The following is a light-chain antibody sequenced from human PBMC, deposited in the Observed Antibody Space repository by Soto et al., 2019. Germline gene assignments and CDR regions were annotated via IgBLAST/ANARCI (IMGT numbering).Light chain of an antibody. V-gene: IGLV1-47*02. CDR1: RSNIGTNY. J-gene: IGLJ3*02. Sequence: QSVLTQPPSASGTHGQRVTISCSGRRSNIGTNYVYWYQQFPGTAPKLLIYSNSHRPSGVPDRFSGSKSGTSASLAISGLRSDDEADYYCAVWDDSLSGPVFGGGTKLTVL. CDR3: AVWDDSLSGPV. CDR2: SNS.